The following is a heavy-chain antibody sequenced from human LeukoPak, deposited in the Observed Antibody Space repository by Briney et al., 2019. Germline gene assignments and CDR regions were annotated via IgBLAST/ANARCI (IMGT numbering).Heavy chain of an antibody. CDR3: ARDLYYGSGSYLSGGDY. CDR2: ISSSSSYI. V-gene: IGHV3-21*01. J-gene: IGHJ4*02. Sequence: PGGSLRLSCAASGFTFSSYSMNWVRQAPGKGLEWVSSISSSSSYIYYADSVKGRFTISRDNAKNSLYLQMNSLRAEDTAVYYCARDLYYGSGSYLSGGDYWGQGTLVTVSS. CDR1: GFTFSSYS. D-gene: IGHD3-10*01.